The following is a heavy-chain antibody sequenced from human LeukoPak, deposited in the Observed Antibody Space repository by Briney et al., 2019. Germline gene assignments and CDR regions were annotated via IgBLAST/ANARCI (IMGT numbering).Heavy chain of an antibody. J-gene: IGHJ4*02. D-gene: IGHD2-21*01. CDR1: GFTFSTYW. CDR3: ARLGLAYTIDY. V-gene: IGHV3-7*01. CDR2: INPGGSAK. Sequence: GGSLRLSCAASGFTFSTYWMAWLRQAPGKGLGWVANINPGGSAKYYVDSVKGRFTISRDDAKTSLYLQMDSLRAEDTAVYSCARLGLAYTIDYWGQGTLVTVSS.